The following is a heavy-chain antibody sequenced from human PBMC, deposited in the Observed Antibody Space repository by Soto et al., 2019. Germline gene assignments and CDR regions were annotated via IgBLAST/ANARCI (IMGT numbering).Heavy chain of an antibody. J-gene: IGHJ4*02. CDR1: GFTFSDYY. V-gene: IGHV3-11*01. Sequence: GGSLRLSCAASGFTFSDYYMSWIRQAPGKGLEWVSYISSSGSTIYYADSVKGRFTISRDNAKNSLYLQMNSLRAEDTAVYYCARELSAYGDYEAFDYWGQGTLVTVSS. D-gene: IGHD4-17*01. CDR3: ARELSAYGDYEAFDY. CDR2: ISSSGSTI.